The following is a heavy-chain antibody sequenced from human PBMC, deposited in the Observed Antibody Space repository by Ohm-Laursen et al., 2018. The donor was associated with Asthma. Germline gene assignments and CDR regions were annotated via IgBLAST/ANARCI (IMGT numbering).Heavy chain of an antibody. Sequence: SLRLSCTASGFTFRSYAMHWVRQFPGKGLEWVASISTASTFIYYADSVRGRFTTSRDNAKNSVYLQMNSLRAEDTALYYCARIGPEWELPGREYSLHHWGEGTLVTVSS. V-gene: IGHV3-21*01. J-gene: IGHJ1*01. D-gene: IGHD1-26*01. CDR3: ARIGPEWELPGREYSLHH. CDR2: ISTASTFI. CDR1: GFTFRSYA.